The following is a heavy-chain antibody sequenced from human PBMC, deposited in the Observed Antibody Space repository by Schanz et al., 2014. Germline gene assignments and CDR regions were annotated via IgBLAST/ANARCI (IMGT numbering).Heavy chain of an antibody. CDR3: ARDLAGGGNDV. Sequence: VQLVESGGGVVQPGRSLRLSCAASGFIFSYYTIHWVRQAPGKGLEWVAEISDDGSRRHYADFVTGRFTISRDNSKDTVYLQMNSLRAEDTAVYYCARDLAGGGNDVWGQGTLVTVSS. D-gene: IGHD2-15*01. CDR1: GFIFSYYT. J-gene: IGHJ4*02. CDR2: ISDDGSRR. V-gene: IGHV3-30*04.